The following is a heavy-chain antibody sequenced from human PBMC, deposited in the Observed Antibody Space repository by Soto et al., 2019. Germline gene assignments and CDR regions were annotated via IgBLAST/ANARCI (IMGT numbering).Heavy chain of an antibody. D-gene: IGHD3-22*01. V-gene: IGHV4-4*02. CDR1: GDSISRSHW. Sequence: QVQLQESGPGLVRPSGALSVTCAVSGDSISRSHWWSWVRQSPGKGLEWIGEISHSGITNYNPSLKSRVTMSGDKSKNQLSLKLTSVTAADTAVYYCARVRYDRSGFDHWGQGTVVSVSS. CDR2: ISHSGIT. CDR3: ARVRYDRSGFDH. J-gene: IGHJ4*02.